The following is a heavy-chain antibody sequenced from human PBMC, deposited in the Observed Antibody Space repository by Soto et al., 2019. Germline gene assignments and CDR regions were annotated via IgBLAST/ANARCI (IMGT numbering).Heavy chain of an antibody. CDR3: ASLGIAVAGIDY. CDR2: TRNKANSYTT. Sequence: GGSLRLSCAASGFTFSDHYMDWVRQAPGKGLEWVGRTRNKANSYTTEYAASAKGRFTISRDDSKNSLYLQMNSLKTHDTAVYYCASLGIAVAGIDYWGQGTLVTVSS. V-gene: IGHV3-72*01. CDR1: GFTFSDHY. D-gene: IGHD6-19*01. J-gene: IGHJ4*02.